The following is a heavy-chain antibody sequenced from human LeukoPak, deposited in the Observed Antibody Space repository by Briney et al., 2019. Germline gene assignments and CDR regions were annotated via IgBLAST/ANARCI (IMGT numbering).Heavy chain of an antibody. V-gene: IGHV4-34*01. D-gene: IGHD4-17*01. CDR3: ARFYGLGYFDY. CDR2: INHSGST. J-gene: IGHJ4*02. CDR1: GGSFSGYY. Sequence: SETLSLTCAVYGGSFSGYYWSWIRQPPGKGLEWIGEINHSGSTNYNQSLKSRVTISVDTSKNQFSLKLSSVTAADTAVYYCARFYGLGYFDYWGQGTLVTVSS.